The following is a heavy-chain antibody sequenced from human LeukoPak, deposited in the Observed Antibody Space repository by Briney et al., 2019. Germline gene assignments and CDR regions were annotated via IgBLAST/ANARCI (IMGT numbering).Heavy chain of an antibody. J-gene: IGHJ4*02. CDR1: GFTFSSYE. D-gene: IGHD5-18*01. V-gene: IGHV3-48*03. CDR2: ISSSGGTI. Sequence: GGSLRLSCAASGFTFSSYEMNWVRQAPGKGLEWVSYISSSGGTIYYADSVKGRFTISRDNAKNSLYLQMNSLRAEDTAVYYCARQTAIAPFDYWGQGTLVTVSS. CDR3: ARQTAIAPFDY.